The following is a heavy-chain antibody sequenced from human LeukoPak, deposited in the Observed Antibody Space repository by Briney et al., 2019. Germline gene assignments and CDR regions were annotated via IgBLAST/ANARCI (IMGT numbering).Heavy chain of an antibody. J-gene: IGHJ4*02. CDR2: ISAYNGNT. CDR1: GYTFTSYG. D-gene: IGHD3-22*01. V-gene: IGHV1-18*01. Sequence: GASVKVSCKASGYTFTSYGISWVRQAPGQGLEWMGWISAYNGNTNYAQKLQGRVTMTTDTSTSTAYMELRSLRSDDTAVYYCARDHYYDSSGPQPDYWGQGTLVTVSS. CDR3: ARDHYYDSSGPQPDY.